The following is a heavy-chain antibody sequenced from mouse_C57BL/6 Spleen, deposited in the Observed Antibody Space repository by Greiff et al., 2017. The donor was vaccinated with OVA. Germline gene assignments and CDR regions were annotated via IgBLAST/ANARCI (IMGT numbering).Heavy chain of an antibody. CDR2: IYPRSGNT. CDR3: ARSGGSSWGYAMDY. V-gene: IGHV1-81*01. J-gene: IGHJ4*01. Sequence: LVESGAELARPGASVKLSCKASGYTFTSYGISWVKQRTGQGLEWIGEIYPRSGNTYYNEKFKGKATLTADKSSSTAYMELRSLTSEDSAVYFCARSGGSSWGYAMDYWGQGTSVTVSS. CDR1: GYTFTSYG. D-gene: IGHD1-1*01.